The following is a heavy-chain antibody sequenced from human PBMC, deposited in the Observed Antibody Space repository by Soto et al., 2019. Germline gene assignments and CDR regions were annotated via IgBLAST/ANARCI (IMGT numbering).Heavy chain of an antibody. CDR2: IYWDDDK. Sequence: ASGPTLVNPTQTLTLTCTFSGFSLSTSGVGVGWIRQPPGKALEWLALIYWDDDKRYSPSLKSRLTITKDTSKNQVVLTMTNMDPVDTATYYCALLPRDIFGVPKENNWFDPWGQGTLVTVSS. D-gene: IGHD3-9*01. J-gene: IGHJ5*02. V-gene: IGHV2-5*02. CDR1: GFSLSTSGVG. CDR3: ALLPRDIFGVPKENNWFDP.